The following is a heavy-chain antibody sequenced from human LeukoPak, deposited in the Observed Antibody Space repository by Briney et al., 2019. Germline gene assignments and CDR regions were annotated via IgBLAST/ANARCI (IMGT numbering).Heavy chain of an antibody. V-gene: IGHV1-69*13. J-gene: IGHJ4*02. CDR1: GGTFSSYA. CDR2: IIPIFGTA. D-gene: IGHD3-3*01. CDR3: ARDRGDFYFDY. Sequence: ASVKVSCKASGGTFSSYAISWVRQAPGQGFEWMGGIIPIFGTANYAQKFQGRVTITADESTSTAYMELSSLRSEDTAVYYCARDRGDFYFDYWGQGTLVTVSS.